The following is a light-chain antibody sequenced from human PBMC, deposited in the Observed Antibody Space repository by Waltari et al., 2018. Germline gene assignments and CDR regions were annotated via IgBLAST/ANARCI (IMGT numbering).Light chain of an antibody. V-gene: IGLV2-11*01. J-gene: IGLJ3*02. CDR2: DVS. CDR1: SSDVGGHDY. CDR3: CAYAGSYFMV. Sequence: QSALTQPRSVSGSPGQSVTISCTGTSSDVGGHDYVSWYQQYPGKGPKLMFYDVSKRPSGVPYRFSAPKSVNTASLTISGLQPEDEADYSCCAYAGSYFMVFVGGTRLTVL.